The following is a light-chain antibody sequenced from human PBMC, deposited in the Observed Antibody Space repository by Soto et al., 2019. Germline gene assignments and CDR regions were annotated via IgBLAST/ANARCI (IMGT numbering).Light chain of an antibody. V-gene: IGKV3-11*01. CDR3: QQRSNWPPLT. CDR2: DAS. J-gene: IGKJ4*01. CDR1: QSVSSY. Sequence: EIVMTQSPATLSASPGERATLSCRASQSVSSYLAWYQQKPGQAPRLLIYDASNRATGIPSRFSGSGSGTDFTLTISSLEPEDFAVYYCQQRSNWPPLTFGGGTKVDI.